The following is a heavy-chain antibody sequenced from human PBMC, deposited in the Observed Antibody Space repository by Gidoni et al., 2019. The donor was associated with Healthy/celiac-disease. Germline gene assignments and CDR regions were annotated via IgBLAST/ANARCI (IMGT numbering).Heavy chain of an antibody. J-gene: IGHJ3*02. CDR3: AKGLWGSSKAFDI. CDR1: GVTFDDYA. V-gene: IGHV3-9*01. D-gene: IGHD3-16*01. Sequence: EVQLVESGGGVVQPGRALRLSCEASGVTFDDYAMHWVRQAPGKGLEGVSGISWNRGSIGYADSVKGRFTISRDNAKNSLYLQMNSLRAEDTALYYCAKGLWGSSKAFDIWGQGTMVTVSS. CDR2: ISWNRGSI.